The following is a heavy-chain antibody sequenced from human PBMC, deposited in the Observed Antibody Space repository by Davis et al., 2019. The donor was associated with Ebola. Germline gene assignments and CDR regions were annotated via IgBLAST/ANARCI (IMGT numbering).Heavy chain of an antibody. D-gene: IGHD1-26*01. J-gene: IGHJ4*02. CDR3: AKDADIWGIVGASYFDY. CDR2: ISYDGSNK. V-gene: IGHV3-30*18. CDR1: GFTFSDYY. Sequence: GESLKISCAASGFTFSDYYMSWVRQAPGKGLEWVAVISYDGSNKYYADSVKGRFTISRDNSKNTLYLQMNSLRAEDTAVYYCAKDADIWGIVGASYFDYWGQGTLVTVSS.